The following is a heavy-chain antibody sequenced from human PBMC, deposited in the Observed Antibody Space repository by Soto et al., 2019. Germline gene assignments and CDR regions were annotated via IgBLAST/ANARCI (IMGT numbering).Heavy chain of an antibody. CDR3: ARGQVVAAQH. Sequence: QLQLQESGSGLVKPSQTLSLTCAVSGGSISSGGYSWSWIRQPPGKGLEWIGYIYHSGSTYYNPSRTSRVTIPVARSKTQFSLKLISVTAADTAVYYCARGQVVAAQHWGQGTLVTVSS. CDR2: IYHSGST. J-gene: IGHJ4*02. CDR1: GGSISSGGYS. D-gene: IGHD2-15*01. V-gene: IGHV4-30-2*01.